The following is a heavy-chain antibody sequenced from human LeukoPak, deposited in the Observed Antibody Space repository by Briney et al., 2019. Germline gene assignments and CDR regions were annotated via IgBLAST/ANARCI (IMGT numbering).Heavy chain of an antibody. J-gene: IGHJ4*02. CDR1: GFTVSSNY. V-gene: IGHV3-23*01. D-gene: IGHD3-9*01. CDR2: ISGNGGNA. Sequence: GGPLRLSCVASGFTVSSNYMSWVRQAPGKGLEWVSAISGNGGNAYYADSVKGRFTISRDNSKNTLYLQMNSLRAEDTAVYYCAKDLMGRVDYWGQGTLVTVSS. CDR3: AKDLMGRVDY.